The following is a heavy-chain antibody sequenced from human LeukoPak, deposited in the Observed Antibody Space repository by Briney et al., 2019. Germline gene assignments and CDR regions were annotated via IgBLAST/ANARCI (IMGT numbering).Heavy chain of an antibody. Sequence: ASVKVSCKASGYTFTGYYLHWVRQAPGQGLEWMGWINPKNGGTKYAQKFQGRVAMTRDTSISTAYMELSRLTSDDTAVYSCARDPAQTYYYDPWGQGTLVTVSS. CDR1: GYTFTGYY. V-gene: IGHV1-2*02. D-gene: IGHD3-22*01. CDR3: ARDPAQTYYYDP. J-gene: IGHJ4*02. CDR2: INPKNGGT.